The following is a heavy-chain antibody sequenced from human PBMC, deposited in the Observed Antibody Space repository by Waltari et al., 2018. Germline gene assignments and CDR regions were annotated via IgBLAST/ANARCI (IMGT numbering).Heavy chain of an antibody. CDR2: IYYTGST. CDR3: ARGWRADHFDY. CDR1: GDSLADDY. J-gene: IGHJ4*02. V-gene: IGHV4-59*01. D-gene: IGHD6-19*01. Sequence: QVQLQESGPGLVKPSETLSLTCTVSGDSLADDYWSWIRQPPGKGLEWIGYIYYTGSTNYNPSLKSRVVMSIDTSKNQFSLKLTSVTAADTAVYYCARGWRADHFDYWGQGTLITVSS.